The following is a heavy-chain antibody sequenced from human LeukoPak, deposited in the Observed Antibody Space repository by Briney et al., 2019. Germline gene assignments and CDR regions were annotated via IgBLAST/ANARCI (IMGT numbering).Heavy chain of an antibody. CDR3: ARDALRGAFDI. Sequence: GGSLRLSCAASIFTFSSYAMSWVRQAPGKGLEWVSAISSSGGSTHYADSVKGRFTISRDNAKNSLYLQMNSLRAEDTAVYYCARDALRGAFDIWGQGTMVTVSS. CDR2: ISSSGGST. D-gene: IGHD3-3*01. V-gene: IGHV3-23*01. CDR1: IFTFSSYA. J-gene: IGHJ3*02.